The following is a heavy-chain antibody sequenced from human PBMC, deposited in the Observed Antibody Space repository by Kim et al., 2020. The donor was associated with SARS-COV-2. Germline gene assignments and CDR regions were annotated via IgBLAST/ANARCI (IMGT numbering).Heavy chain of an antibody. V-gene: IGHV3-64*02. CDR2: ISGDGVGT. CDR1: GFTFSSYS. CDR3: ARTVFPDGAYFFDS. J-gene: IGHJ4*02. D-gene: IGHD3-16*01. Sequence: GGSLRLSCAASGFTFSSYSMHWVRQAPGKGLEYVSAISGDGVGTYYGDSVKGRFIVSRDNSKNTLYLQMGSLRAEDVAVYFCARTVFPDGAYFFDSWGQGPLVTVSS.